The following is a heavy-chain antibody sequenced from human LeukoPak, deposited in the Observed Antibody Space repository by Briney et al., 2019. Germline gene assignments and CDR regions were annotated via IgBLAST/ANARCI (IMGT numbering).Heavy chain of an antibody. CDR2: IYHSGTT. V-gene: IGHV4-4*02. CDR3: ARSYFGSGTFNGLDY. CDR1: GTSISLSNW. D-gene: IGHD3-10*01. Sequence: SETLSLTCAVSGTSISLSNWWTWVRQPPGKGLEWIGEIYHSGTTNYNPSLKSRVTISLDRSRNQLSLNLNSVSAADTAVYYCARSYFGSGTFNGLDYWGQGTLVTVSS. J-gene: IGHJ4*02.